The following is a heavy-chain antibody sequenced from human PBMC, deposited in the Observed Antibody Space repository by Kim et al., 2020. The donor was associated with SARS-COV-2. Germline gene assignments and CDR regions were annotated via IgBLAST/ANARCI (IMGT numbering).Heavy chain of an antibody. Sequence: ASVKVSCKASGYTFTSYYMHWVRQAPGQGLEWMGIINPSGGSTTYAQKFQGRVTMTRDTSTSTVYMELSSLRSEDTAVYYCARDLIAAAGTEYYFDYWGQGTLVTVSS. V-gene: IGHV1-46*01. CDR1: GYTFTSYY. J-gene: IGHJ4*02. CDR2: INPSGGST. D-gene: IGHD6-13*01. CDR3: ARDLIAAAGTEYYFDY.